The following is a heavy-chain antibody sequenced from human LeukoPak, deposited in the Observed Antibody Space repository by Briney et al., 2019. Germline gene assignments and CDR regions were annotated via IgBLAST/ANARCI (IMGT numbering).Heavy chain of an antibody. J-gene: IGHJ4*02. CDR2: INHSGST. Sequence: PSETLSLTCAVYGGSFSGYYWSWIRQPPGKGLEWIGEINHSGSTNYNPSLKSRVTISVDTSKNQFSLKLSSVTAADTAVYYCARGLASLQIDYYDSSGPGYYFDYWGQGTLVTVSS. V-gene: IGHV4-34*01. CDR3: ARGLASLQIDYYDSSGPGYYFDY. D-gene: IGHD3-22*01. CDR1: GGSFSGYY.